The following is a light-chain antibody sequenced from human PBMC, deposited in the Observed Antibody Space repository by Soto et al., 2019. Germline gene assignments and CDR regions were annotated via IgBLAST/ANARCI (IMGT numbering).Light chain of an antibody. CDR3: QHYNSFPWT. CDR1: QSISSW. V-gene: IGKV1-5*03. Sequence: DIQMTQSPSTLSASVGDRVTITCRASQSISSWLAWYQQKPGKAPKLLIYEASSLESGVQSRLSGSGSGTGFALTISSLQPDDSATYYCQHYNSFPWTFGQGTKVEIK. J-gene: IGKJ1*01. CDR2: EAS.